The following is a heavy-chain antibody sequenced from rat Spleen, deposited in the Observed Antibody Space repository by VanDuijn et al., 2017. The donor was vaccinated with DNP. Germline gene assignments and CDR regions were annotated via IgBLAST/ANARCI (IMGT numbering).Heavy chain of an antibody. J-gene: IGHJ2*01. Sequence: EVQLVESGGGLVQPGRSLKLSCAVSGFTFSDYYMAWVRQAPKKGLEWVASISYEGSSTYYGDSVKGRFTISRDNAKSTLYLQMNSLRSEDTATYYCARHGTTEGIAYFDYWGQGVMVTVSS. V-gene: IGHV5-22*01. D-gene: IGHD1-11*01. CDR1: GFTFSDYY. CDR3: ARHGTTEGIAYFDY. CDR2: ISYEGSST.